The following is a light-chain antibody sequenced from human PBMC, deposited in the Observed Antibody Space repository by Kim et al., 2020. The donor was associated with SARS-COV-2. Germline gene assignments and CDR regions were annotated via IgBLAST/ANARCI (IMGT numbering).Light chain of an antibody. CDR3: QQYKNWPLT. V-gene: IGKV3-15*01. CDR2: GAS. J-gene: IGKJ4*01. CDR1: QSVSSN. Sequence: EIVMTQSPATLSVSPGESATLSCRASQSVSSNFAWYQQKPGQAPRLLIYGASTRAIGIPARFSGSGSGTEFSLTISSLQTEDFAVYYCQQYKNWPLTFGGGTKLEI.